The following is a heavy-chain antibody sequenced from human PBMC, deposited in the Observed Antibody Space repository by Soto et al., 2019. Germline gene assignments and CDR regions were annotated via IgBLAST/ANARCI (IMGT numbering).Heavy chain of an antibody. CDR2: SNPSGGST. D-gene: IGHD3-22*01. J-gene: IGHJ4*02. V-gene: IGHV1-46*01. CDR3: ARDSRYDSSGYTLDY. Sequence: QVQLVQSGAEVKKPGASVKVSCKASGYTFTNYYMHWVRQAPGQGLEWMGISNPSGGSTTYAQKFQDRVTMTRDTSTSTVYMELSSLRSEDTAVYYCARDSRYDSSGYTLDYWGQGTLVTVSS. CDR1: GYTFTNYY.